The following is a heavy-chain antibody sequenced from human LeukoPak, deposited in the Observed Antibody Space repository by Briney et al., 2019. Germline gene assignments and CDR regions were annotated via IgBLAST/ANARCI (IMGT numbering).Heavy chain of an antibody. Sequence: RGESLKISCKCSGYSFTTYWIGWVRQMPGKGLEWMGIIYPGDSDTRYSPSFQGQVTISVDKSINTAYLQWSSLKASDTAMYYCARHNDFGRGYRNGYNYWGQGTLVTVSS. CDR3: ARHNDFGRGYRNGYNY. J-gene: IGHJ4*02. CDR1: GYSFTTYW. CDR2: IYPGDSDT. V-gene: IGHV5-51*01. D-gene: IGHD5-18*01.